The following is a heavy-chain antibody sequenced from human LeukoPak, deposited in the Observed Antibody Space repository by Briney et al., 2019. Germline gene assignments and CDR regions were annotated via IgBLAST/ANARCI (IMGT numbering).Heavy chain of an antibody. V-gene: IGHV3-53*01. CDR1: GFTVSSNY. J-gene: IGHJ4*02. CDR3: TRGGSYPFDY. CDR2: IYSGGST. Sequence: PGGSLRLSCAASGFTVSSNYMSWVRQAPGKGLEWVSVIYSGGSTYYADSVKGRFTISRDNAKNTLYLQMNSLRVEDTAVYYCTRGGSYPFDYWGQGTLVTVSS. D-gene: IGHD1-26*01.